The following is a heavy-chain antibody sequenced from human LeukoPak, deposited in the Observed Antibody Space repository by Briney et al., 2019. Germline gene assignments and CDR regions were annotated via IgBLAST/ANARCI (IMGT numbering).Heavy chain of an antibody. D-gene: IGHD6-13*01. V-gene: IGHV4-61*01. CDR3: ARDRIIELVRPMRAFDI. J-gene: IGHJ3*02. Sequence: SETLSLTCTVSGGSISSSSYYWSWIRQPPGKGLEWIGYIYYSGSTNYNPSLKSRVTISVDTSKNQFSLKLSSVTAADTAVYYCARDRIIELVRPMRAFDIWGQGTMVTVSS. CDR1: GGSISSSSYY. CDR2: IYYSGST.